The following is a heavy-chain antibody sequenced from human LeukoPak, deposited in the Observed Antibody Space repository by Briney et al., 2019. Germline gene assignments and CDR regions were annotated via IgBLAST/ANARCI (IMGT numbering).Heavy chain of an antibody. V-gene: IGHV4-39*01. J-gene: IGHJ4*02. CDR1: GVSISSSSYY. D-gene: IGHD5-12*01. CDR2: IYYSGST. Sequence: PSETLSLTCTVSGVSISSSSYYWGWIRQPPGKGLEWIGSIYYSGSTYYNPSLKSRVTISVDTSKNQFSLKLSSVTAADTAVYYCARHETTKWLRLRGWNFDYWGQGTLVTVSS. CDR3: ARHETTKWLRLRGWNFDY.